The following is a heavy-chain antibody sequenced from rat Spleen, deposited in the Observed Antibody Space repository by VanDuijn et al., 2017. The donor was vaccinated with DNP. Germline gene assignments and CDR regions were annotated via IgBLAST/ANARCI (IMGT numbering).Heavy chain of an antibody. Sequence: EVQVLESGGGLVQPGNSLKLSCATSGFTFSTAWMYWYRQFPEKRLEWVARIKAKSNNYATDYTESVKGRFTISRDDSKSSVYLQKNKLKEEDYAIYYWAWEIRNWGQGIMVTVSS. D-gene: IGHD4-3*01. CDR2: IKAKSNNYAT. CDR1: GFTFSTAW. V-gene: IGHV6-6*01. CDR3: AWEIRN. J-gene: IGHJ2*01.